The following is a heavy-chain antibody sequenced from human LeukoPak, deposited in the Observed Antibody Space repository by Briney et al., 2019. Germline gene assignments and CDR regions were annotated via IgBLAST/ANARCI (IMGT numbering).Heavy chain of an antibody. V-gene: IGHV4-39*07. J-gene: IGHJ4*02. CDR2: LYYSGSA. CDR3: APYSSSWSPTFDY. D-gene: IGHD6-13*01. Sequence: SETLSLTCTVSGGSISNSNYYWGWIRQPPEKGLEWIGSLYYSGSAYYNPSVKSRVTMSVDMSKNQFSLKVRSVTAADTAVYYCAPYSSSWSPTFDYWGQGTLVTVSS. CDR1: GGSISNSNYY.